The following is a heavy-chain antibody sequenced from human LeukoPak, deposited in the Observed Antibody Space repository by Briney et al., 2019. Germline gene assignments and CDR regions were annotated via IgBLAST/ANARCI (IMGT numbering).Heavy chain of an antibody. CDR3: ARGGYCTTSSCYN. Sequence: ASVKVSCKIPRHTFTTYFIYWVRQAPGQGLEWMGWINPSTGGTNSAQEFQGRITMTRDTSKSTAYMELSSLISDDTAVYYCARGGYCTTSSCYNWGQGTLVTVSS. V-gene: IGHV1-2*02. J-gene: IGHJ4*02. CDR1: RHTFTTYF. CDR2: INPSTGGT. D-gene: IGHD6-13*01.